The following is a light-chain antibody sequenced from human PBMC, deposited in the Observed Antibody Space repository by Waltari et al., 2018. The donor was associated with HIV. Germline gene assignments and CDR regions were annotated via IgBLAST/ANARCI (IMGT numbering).Light chain of an antibody. CDR1: QSVSNSY. Sequence: EIVLTQSPGTLSLSPGERATLSCRASQSVSNSYLAWYQQKPGQAPRLLIYGASTRATGIPDRFSGSGSGTDFTLTVSRLEPEDFAVYYCQQYGSSYWTFGQGTKVEIK. CDR2: GAS. J-gene: IGKJ1*01. CDR3: QQYGSSYWT. V-gene: IGKV3-20*01.